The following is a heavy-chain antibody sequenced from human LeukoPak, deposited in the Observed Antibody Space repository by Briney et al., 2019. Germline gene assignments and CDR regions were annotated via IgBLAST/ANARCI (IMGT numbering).Heavy chain of an antibody. V-gene: IGHV1-2*02. CDR3: ARDPASFGWFDP. D-gene: IGHD3-16*01. CDR1: GYTFTGYY. CDR2: INPNSGGT. Sequence: ASVKVSCKTSGYTFTGYYMHWVRQAPGQGLEWMGWINPNSGGTNYAQKFQGRVTMTRDTSISTAYMELSRLRSDDTAVYYCARDPASFGWFDPWGQGTLVTVSS. J-gene: IGHJ5*02.